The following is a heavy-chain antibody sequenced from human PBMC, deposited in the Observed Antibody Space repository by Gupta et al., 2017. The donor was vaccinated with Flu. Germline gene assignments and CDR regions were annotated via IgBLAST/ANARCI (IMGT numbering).Heavy chain of an antibody. Sequence: GLEAVSSISGSGDRTYYADSVNGRFTITRDKSKNTVYRQMKSLRAEDTAVYYCAKMYCTTVTCPSYWYGLDVWGQGTTVTVSS. D-gene: IGHD2-8*01. V-gene: IGHV3-23*01. CDR3: AKMYCTTVTCPSYWYGLDV. CDR2: ISGSGDRT. J-gene: IGHJ6*02.